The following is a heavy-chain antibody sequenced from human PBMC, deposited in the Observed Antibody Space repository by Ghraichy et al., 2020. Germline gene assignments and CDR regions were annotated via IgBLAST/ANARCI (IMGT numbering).Heavy chain of an antibody. CDR1: GGSISSSSYY. D-gene: IGHD2-2*01. CDR2: IYYSGNT. CDR3: AGQARCSSTSCYPEKISNWFDP. V-gene: IGHV4-39*01. J-gene: IGHJ5*02. Sequence: SQTLSLTCTVSGGSISSSSYYWDWIRQPPGKGLEWIGTIYYSGNTYYNPSLKSRVTISVDTSKNQFSLKLSSVTDADTAVYYWAGQARCSSTSCYPEKISNWFDPWGHGTPVTVSS.